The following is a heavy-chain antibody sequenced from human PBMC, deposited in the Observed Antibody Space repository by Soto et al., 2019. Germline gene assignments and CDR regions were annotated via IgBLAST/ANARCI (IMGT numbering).Heavy chain of an antibody. Sequence: PGWSLRLSCASSVFAFITYAMTWVRQAPGKGLEWVSVISGSGGSSYYADSVKGRFTISRDNSKNTLFLQMNGLRAEDTAVYYCAKVTKRAAAGRYEYYKYGMDVWGQGTTVTVSS. V-gene: IGHV3-23*01. CDR1: VFAFITYA. CDR2: ISGSGGSS. J-gene: IGHJ6*02. D-gene: IGHD6-13*01. CDR3: AKVTKRAAAGRYEYYKYGMDV.